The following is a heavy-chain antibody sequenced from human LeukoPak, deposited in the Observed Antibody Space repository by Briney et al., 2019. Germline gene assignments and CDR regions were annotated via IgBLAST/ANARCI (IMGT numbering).Heavy chain of an antibody. CDR3: AQDRSKSSSWTPVYYYYGMDV. J-gene: IGHJ6*02. Sequence: GGSLRLSCAASGFTFSSYGMHWVRQAPGKGLEWVALISYDGGNKYYADSVKGRFTISRDNSKNTLYLQMNSLRAEDTAVYYCAQDRSKSSSWTPVYYYYGMDVWGPGTTVTVSS. CDR2: ISYDGGNK. CDR1: GFTFSSYG. D-gene: IGHD6-13*01. V-gene: IGHV3-30*18.